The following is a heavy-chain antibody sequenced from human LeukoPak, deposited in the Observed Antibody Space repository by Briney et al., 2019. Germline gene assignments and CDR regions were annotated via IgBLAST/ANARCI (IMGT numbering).Heavy chain of an antibody. Sequence: GGSLRLSCAASGFTFSDYYMSWIRQAPGKGLEWVSYISSSGSTIYYADPVKGRFTISRDNAKNSLYLQMNSLRAEDTAVYYCSRDGSLVRLDYWGQGTLVTVSS. CDR1: GFTFSDYY. J-gene: IGHJ4*02. D-gene: IGHD5-24*01. CDR3: SRDGSLVRLDY. CDR2: ISSSGSTI. V-gene: IGHV3-11*04.